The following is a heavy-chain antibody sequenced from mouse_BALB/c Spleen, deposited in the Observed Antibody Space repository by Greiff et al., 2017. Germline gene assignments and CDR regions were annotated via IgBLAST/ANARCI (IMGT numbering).Heavy chain of an antibody. D-gene: IGHD1-1*01. Sequence: EVQLQQSGPGLVKPSQSLSLTCSVTGYSITSGYYWNWIRQFPGNKLEWMGYISYDGSNNYNPSLKNRISITRDTSKNQFFLKLNSVTTEDTATYYCARRDGYYGSSWDYWGQGTTRTVSS. CDR1: GYSITSGYY. V-gene: IGHV3-6*02. CDR3: ARRDGYYGSSWDY. J-gene: IGHJ2*01. CDR2: ISYDGSN.